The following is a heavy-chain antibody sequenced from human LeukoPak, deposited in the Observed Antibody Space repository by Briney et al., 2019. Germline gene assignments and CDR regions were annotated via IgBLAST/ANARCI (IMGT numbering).Heavy chain of an antibody. CDR2: VYTSGNT. CDR1: GGSISSGSYY. V-gene: IGHV4-61*02. J-gene: IGHJ6*03. D-gene: IGHD4-11*01. CDR3: ARASVTYYYYYYMDV. Sequence: SETLSLTCTVSGGSISSGSYYWSWIRQPAGKGLEWIGRVYTSGNTNYNPSFRSRVTISLDTAKNQFSLKLNSVTAADTAVYYCARASVTYYYYYYMDVWGKGTTVTVSS.